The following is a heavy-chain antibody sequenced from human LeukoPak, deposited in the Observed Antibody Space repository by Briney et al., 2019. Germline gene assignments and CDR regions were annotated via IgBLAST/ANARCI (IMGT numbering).Heavy chain of an antibody. V-gene: IGHV6-1*01. D-gene: IGHD3-10*01. CDR3: ARDMGGGFFDY. CDR2: TYCRSRWYN. J-gene: IGHJ4*02. Sequence: SQTLSLTCAISGDRVSSNSAGWNWIRQSPSRGLEWLGRTYCRSRWYNDYAESVKCRITITPDTSKNQFSLQLNSVTPEDTAVYYCARDMGGGFFDYWGQGTLVTVSS. CDR1: GDRVSSNSAG.